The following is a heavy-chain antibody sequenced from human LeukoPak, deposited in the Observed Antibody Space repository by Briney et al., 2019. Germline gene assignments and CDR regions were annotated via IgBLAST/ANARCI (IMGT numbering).Heavy chain of an antibody. D-gene: IGHD6-25*01. CDR1: GFTFSSYA. V-gene: IGHV3-30-3*01. CDR2: ISYDGSNK. Sequence: GRSLRLSCAASGFTFSSYAMHWVRQAPGKGLEWVAVISYDGSNKYYADSVKGRFTISRDNSKNTLYLQMNSLRAEDTAVYYCAREAASSGYYYGMDVWGQGTTVTVSS. CDR3: AREAASSGYYYGMDV. J-gene: IGHJ6*02.